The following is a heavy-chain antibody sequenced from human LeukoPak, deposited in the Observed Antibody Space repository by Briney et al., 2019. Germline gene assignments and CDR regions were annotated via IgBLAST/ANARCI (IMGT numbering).Heavy chain of an antibody. Sequence: GGSLRLSCVTSGITFSSYAMDWVRQAPGKGLAWVAFISYGGTNKYYADSVKGRFTTSRDDSKNTLYLQMNSLRSEDTAVYYCATSVSVAENAFDIWGQGTVVTVSS. CDR2: ISYGGTNK. V-gene: IGHV3-30*04. D-gene: IGHD6-19*01. J-gene: IGHJ3*02. CDR3: ATSVSVAENAFDI. CDR1: GITFSSYA.